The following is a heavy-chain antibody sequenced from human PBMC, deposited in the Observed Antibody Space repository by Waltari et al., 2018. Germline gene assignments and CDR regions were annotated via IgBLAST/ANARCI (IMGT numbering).Heavy chain of an antibody. CDR3: ARGKGIYYDSSAFDY. V-gene: IGHV1-69*01. CDR2: MNPICGTA. D-gene: IGHD3-22*01. CDR1: GGTFSSSA. J-gene: IGHJ4*02. Sequence: QVQLVQSGAEVKKPGSSVKVSCKASGGTFSSSAISWVRQAPGQGLEWMGGMNPICGTANCAQKFKGRVTITEDEATSTAYMELSSLGSEDTAGYYCARGKGIYYDSSAFDYWGQGTLVTVSS.